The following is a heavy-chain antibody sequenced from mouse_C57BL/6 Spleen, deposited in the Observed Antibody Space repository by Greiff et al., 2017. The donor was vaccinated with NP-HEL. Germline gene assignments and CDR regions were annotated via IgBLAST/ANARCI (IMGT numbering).Heavy chain of an antibody. J-gene: IGHJ4*01. Sequence: EVKLQESGPGLVKPSQSLSLTCSVTGYSITSGYYWNWIRQFPANKLEWMGYISDDGSKKYNPSFKNRISITRDISENQFFLKLNSVTTEDTATYYCARDYYDYLYTMDYWGQGTSVTVSS. V-gene: IGHV3-6*01. CDR3: ARDYYDYLYTMDY. CDR1: GYSITSGYY. CDR2: ISDDGSK. D-gene: IGHD2-4*01.